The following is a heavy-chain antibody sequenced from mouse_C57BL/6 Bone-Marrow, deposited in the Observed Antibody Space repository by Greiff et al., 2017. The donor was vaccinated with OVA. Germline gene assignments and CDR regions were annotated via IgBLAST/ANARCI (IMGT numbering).Heavy chain of an antibody. J-gene: IGHJ4*01. Sequence: VQLQQSGAELVRPGTSVKVSCKASGYAFTNYLIEWVKQRPGQGLEWIGVINPGSGGTNYNEKFKGKATLTADKSSSTAYMQLSSLTSEDSAVYFCARSSGPYYYAMDYWGQGTSVTVSS. CDR3: ARSSGPYYYAMDY. CDR2: INPGSGGT. D-gene: IGHD1-3*01. V-gene: IGHV1-54*01. CDR1: GYAFTNYL.